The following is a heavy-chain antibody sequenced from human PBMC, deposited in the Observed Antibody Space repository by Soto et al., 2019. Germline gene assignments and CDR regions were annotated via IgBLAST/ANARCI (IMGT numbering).Heavy chain of an antibody. V-gene: IGHV2-5*02. J-gene: IGHJ4*02. CDR1: GFSLSTSGVG. CDR2: IYWDDDK. D-gene: IGHD5-18*01. CDR3: VLSGYSYGDFDY. Sequence: QITLKESGPTLVKPTQTLTLTCTFSGFSLSTSGVGVGWIRQPPGKALEWLALIYWDDDKRYSPSLKSRLTITKELAKNQVVPTMTNMDPVDTATYFCVLSGYSYGDFDYWGQGTLVTVSS.